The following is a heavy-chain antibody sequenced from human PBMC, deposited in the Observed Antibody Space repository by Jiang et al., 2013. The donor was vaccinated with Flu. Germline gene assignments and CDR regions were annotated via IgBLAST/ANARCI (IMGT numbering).Heavy chain of an antibody. Sequence: SGAEVKKPGASVKVSCKASGYTFTSYAMHWVRQAPGQRLEWMGWINAGNGNTKYSQKFQGRVTITRDTSASTAYMELSSLRSEDTAVYYCARPTVYGSGRLDAFDIWGQGTMVTVSS. CDR2: INAGNGNT. J-gene: IGHJ3*02. V-gene: IGHV1-3*01. CDR3: ARPTVYGSGRLDAFDI. D-gene: IGHD3-10*01. CDR1: GYTFTSYA.